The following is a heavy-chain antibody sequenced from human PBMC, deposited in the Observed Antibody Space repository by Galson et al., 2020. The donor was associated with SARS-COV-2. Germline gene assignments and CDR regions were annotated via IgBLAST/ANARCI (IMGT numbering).Heavy chain of an antibody. Sequence: ASVKVSCKASGYTLSSYYMHWVRQAPGQGLEWMGIINPSGGSASYSHKFQGRITMTRDTSTSTVHMELNSLTSDDTAVYYCARGRVSGGYWGQGTLVIVSS. CDR2: INPSGGSA. CDR1: GYTLSSYY. V-gene: IGHV1-46*03. D-gene: IGHD1-26*01. CDR3: ARGRVSGGY. J-gene: IGHJ4*02.